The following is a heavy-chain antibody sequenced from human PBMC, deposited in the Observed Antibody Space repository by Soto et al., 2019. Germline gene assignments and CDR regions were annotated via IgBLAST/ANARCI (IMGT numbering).Heavy chain of an antibody. CDR3: ARVYCTSTNCYVGAFNI. Sequence: SETLSLTCAVYGGSFSDNYCTWIRQPTGKGLEWIGEINHSGSTNYNPSLKSRVTISFDTSKNQFSLKLNSVTAADTAIYYCARVYCTSTNCYVGAFNIWGQGTMVTVSS. CDR2: INHSGST. J-gene: IGHJ3*02. D-gene: IGHD2-2*01. CDR1: GGSFSDNY. V-gene: IGHV4-34*01.